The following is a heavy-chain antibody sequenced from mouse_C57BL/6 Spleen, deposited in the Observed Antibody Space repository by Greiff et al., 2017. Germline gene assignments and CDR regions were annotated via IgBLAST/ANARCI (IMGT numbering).Heavy chain of an antibody. J-gene: IGHJ1*03. D-gene: IGHD1-1*01. Sequence: VQLQQSGPGLVQPSQSLSITCTVSGFSLTSYGVHWVRQSPGKGLEWLGVIWRGGSTDYNAAFMSRLSITKDNSKSQVFFKMNSLKADDTAIYYCAKKANLRDWYFDVWGTGTTVTVSS. V-gene: IGHV2-5*01. CDR1: GFSLTSYG. CDR3: AKKANLRDWYFDV. CDR2: IWRGGST.